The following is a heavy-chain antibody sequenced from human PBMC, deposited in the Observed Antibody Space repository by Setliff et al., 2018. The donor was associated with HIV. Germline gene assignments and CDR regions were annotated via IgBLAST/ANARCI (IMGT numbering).Heavy chain of an antibody. D-gene: IGHD4-17*01. CDR2: IIPIFDTA. J-gene: IGHJ6*03. CDR3: ARDGDGYGDYESYYYMDV. CDR1: GGTFSSSA. Sequence: SVKVSCKASGGTFSSSAISWVRQAPGQGLEWMGGIIPIFDTANFAQKFQGRVTITADESTSTAYMELSSLRSEDTAVYYCARDGDGYGDYESYYYMDVWGKGTTVTVSS. V-gene: IGHV1-69*13.